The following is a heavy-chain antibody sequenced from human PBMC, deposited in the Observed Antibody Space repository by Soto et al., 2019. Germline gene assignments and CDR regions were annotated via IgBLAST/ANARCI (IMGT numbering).Heavy chain of an antibody. V-gene: IGHV3-23*01. D-gene: IGHD6-19*01. Sequence: EVQMLESGGGLVQAGGSLRLSCAASGFSFSSYALNWVRQAPGKGLEWVSTISGRGGRAYYADSVKGRFTISRDNSKNALYLQLYSLRAEDTAVYYCAKERSQGEVAGTSDFDYWGQGTLVTVSS. J-gene: IGHJ4*02. CDR3: AKERSQGEVAGTSDFDY. CDR2: ISGRGGRA. CDR1: GFSFSSYA.